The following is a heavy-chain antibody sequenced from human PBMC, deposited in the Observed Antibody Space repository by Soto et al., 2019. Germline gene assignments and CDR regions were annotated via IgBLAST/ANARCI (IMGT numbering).Heavy chain of an antibody. CDR2: IYPGDSDT. J-gene: IGHJ3*01. CDR3: ASYLSGSSAYDFDFVS. V-gene: IGHV5-51*01. CDR1: GYSFTSYW. Sequence: GESLKISCKGSGYSFTSYWIGWVRQMPGKGLEWMGIIYPGDSDTRYSPSFQGQVTISADKSISTAYLQWSSLKASDTAMYYCASYLSGSSAYDFDFVSWGQGPMVT. D-gene: IGHD5-12*01.